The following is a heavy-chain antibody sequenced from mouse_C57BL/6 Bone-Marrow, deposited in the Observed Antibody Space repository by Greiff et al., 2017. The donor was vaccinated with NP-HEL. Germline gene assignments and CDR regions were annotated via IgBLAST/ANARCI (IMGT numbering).Heavy chain of an antibody. CDR2: INPNNGGT. CDR3: ARRYSNLYAMDY. CDR1: GYTFTDYY. D-gene: IGHD2-5*01. V-gene: IGHV1-26*01. Sequence: EVQLQQSGPELVKPGASVKISCKASGYTFTDYYMNWVKQSHGKSLEWIGDINPNNGGTSYNQKFKGKATLTVDKSSSTAYMELRSLTSEDSAVYYCARRYSNLYAMDYWGQGTSVTVSS. J-gene: IGHJ4*01.